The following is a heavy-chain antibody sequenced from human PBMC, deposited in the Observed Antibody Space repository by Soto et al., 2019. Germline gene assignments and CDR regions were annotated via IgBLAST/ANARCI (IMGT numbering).Heavy chain of an antibody. CDR1: GGSISSYY. V-gene: IGHV4-59*01. CDR3: ARAPYMHYYYYGMDV. J-gene: IGHJ6*02. Sequence: SETLSLTXTVSGGSISSYYWSWIRQPPGRGLEWIGYIYYSGSTNYNPSLKGRVTISVDTSKNQFSLKLSSVTAADTAVYYCARAPYMHYYYYGMDVWGQGTTVTVSS. CDR2: IYYSGST.